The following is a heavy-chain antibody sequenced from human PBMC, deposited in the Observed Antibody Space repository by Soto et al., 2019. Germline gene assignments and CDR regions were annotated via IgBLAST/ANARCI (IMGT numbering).Heavy chain of an antibody. J-gene: IGHJ4*02. D-gene: IGHD4-17*01. Sequence: QVQLVQSGAEVKKPGASVKVSCKASGYTFTSYAMHWVRQAPGQRLEWMGWINAGNGNTKYSQKFQGRVTITRDTSASTAYMELSSLRSEDTAVYYCARRLVGTVTDGPGDYWGQGTLVTVSS. CDR1: GYTFTSYA. V-gene: IGHV1-3*01. CDR3: ARRLVGTVTDGPGDY. CDR2: INAGNGNT.